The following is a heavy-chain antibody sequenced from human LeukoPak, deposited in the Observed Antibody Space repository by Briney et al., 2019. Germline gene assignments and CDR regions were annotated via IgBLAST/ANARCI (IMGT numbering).Heavy chain of an antibody. CDR1: GFTFSSYG. V-gene: IGHV3-30*18. CDR2: ISYDGSNK. D-gene: IGHD3-22*01. J-gene: IGHJ4*02. Sequence: GGSLRLSCAASGFTFSSYGMHWVRQAPGKGLEWVAVISYDGSNKYYADSVKGRFTISRDNSKNTLYLQMNSLRAEDTAVYYCAKEGYYYDSSGYYDYWGQGTLVTVSS. CDR3: AKEGYYYDSSGYYDY.